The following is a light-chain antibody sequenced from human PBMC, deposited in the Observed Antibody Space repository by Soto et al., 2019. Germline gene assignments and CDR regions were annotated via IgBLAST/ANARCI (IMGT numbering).Light chain of an antibody. CDR2: DTG. CDR1: TGAVTSGHY. J-gene: IGLJ2*01. CDR3: SLSYSGVVV. V-gene: IGLV7-46*01. Sequence: QAVVTQEPSLTVSPGGTVTITCGSSTGAVTSGHYPYWYQQKPGQAPRTLIYDTGNKHSWTPVRFSGSLFGGKAALTLSGAQPEDEADYHCSLSYSGVVVFGGGTKLTVL.